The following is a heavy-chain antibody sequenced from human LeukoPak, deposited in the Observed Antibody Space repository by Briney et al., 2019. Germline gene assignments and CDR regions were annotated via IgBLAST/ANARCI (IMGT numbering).Heavy chain of an antibody. CDR2: ISAYNGNT. D-gene: IGHD2-2*02. Sequence: ASMKVSCKASGYTFTSYGISWVRQAPGQGLEWMGWISAYNGNTNYAQKLQGRVTMTTDTSTSTAYMELRSLRSDDTAVYYCARDGYCSSTSCYTDYFDYWGQGTLVTVSS. CDR3: ARDGYCSSTSCYTDYFDY. J-gene: IGHJ4*02. CDR1: GYTFTSYG. V-gene: IGHV1-18*01.